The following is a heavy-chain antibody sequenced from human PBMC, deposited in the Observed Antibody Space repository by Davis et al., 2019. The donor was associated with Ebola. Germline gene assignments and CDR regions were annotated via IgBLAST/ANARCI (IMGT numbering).Heavy chain of an antibody. CDR1: GFTFDDYA. CDR3: AKSEAVAVSAGYGMDV. Sequence: GGSLRLSCAASGFTFDDYAMHWVRQAPRQGLEWVSGISWNSSSIGYADSVKGRFTISSDNAKNSLYLQMNSLGAEDTALYYCAKSEAVAVSAGYGMDVWGQGTTVTVSS. D-gene: IGHD6-19*01. CDR2: ISWNSSSI. J-gene: IGHJ6*02. V-gene: IGHV3-9*01.